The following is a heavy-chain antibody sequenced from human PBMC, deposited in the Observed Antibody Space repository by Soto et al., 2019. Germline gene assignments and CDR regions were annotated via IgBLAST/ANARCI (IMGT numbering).Heavy chain of an antibody. CDR2: ISYDGRSST. Sequence: QVQLVESGGGVVQPGRSLRLSCAASGFTFNNHAMHWVRQAPGKGLEWTTIISYDGRSSTYYADSVKGRFTISRDNSKNRVYLQLNRVRHEDTAVYYCARDIALAGSRYIDYWGQGTQVTVSS. D-gene: IGHD6-19*01. CDR1: GFTFNNHA. J-gene: IGHJ4*02. CDR3: ARDIALAGSRYIDY. V-gene: IGHV3-30*04.